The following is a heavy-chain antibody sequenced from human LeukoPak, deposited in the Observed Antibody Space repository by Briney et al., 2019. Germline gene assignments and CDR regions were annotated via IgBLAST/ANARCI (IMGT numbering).Heavy chain of an antibody. V-gene: IGHV3-23*01. CDR3: AKDLVPTTPYYYYYTDV. D-gene: IGHD2-8*01. J-gene: IGHJ6*03. Sequence: PGGSLRLSCAASGFTFSSCAMSWVRQAPGKGLEWVSAISGSGGSTYYADSVKGRFTISRDNSKNTLYLQMNSLRAEDTAVYYCAKDLVPTTPYYYYYTDVWGKGTTVTVSS. CDR1: GFTFSSCA. CDR2: ISGSGGST.